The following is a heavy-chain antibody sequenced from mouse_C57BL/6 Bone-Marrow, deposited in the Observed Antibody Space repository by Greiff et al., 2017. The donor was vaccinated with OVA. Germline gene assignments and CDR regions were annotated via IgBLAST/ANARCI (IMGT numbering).Heavy chain of an antibody. CDR3: ARGGNDYDVYYAMDY. V-gene: IGHV1-55*01. J-gene: IGHJ4*01. D-gene: IGHD2-4*01. CDR1: GYTFTSYW. Sequence: VQLQQPGAELVKPGASVKMSCKASGYTFTSYWITWVKQRPGQGLEWIGDIYPGSGSTNYNEKFKSKATLTVDTSSSTAYMQLSSLTSEDSAVYYCARGGNDYDVYYAMDYWGQGTSVTVSS. CDR2: IYPGSGST.